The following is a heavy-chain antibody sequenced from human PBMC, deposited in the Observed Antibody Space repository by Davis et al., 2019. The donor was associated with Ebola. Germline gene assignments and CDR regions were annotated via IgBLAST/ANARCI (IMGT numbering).Heavy chain of an antibody. J-gene: IGHJ4*02. V-gene: IGHV3-48*02. CDR2: ITKGSDAI. CDR3: ARDHFFAFDF. CDR1: GFVFSDLS. Sequence: PGGSLRLSCAASGFVFSDLSMNWVRQAPGKGLEWITYITKGSDAIHYADSVKGRFTVSRDNAKNLVFLQMGSLRDEDSAVYYCARDHFFAFDFWSQGVHVSVSS. D-gene: IGHD3/OR15-3a*01.